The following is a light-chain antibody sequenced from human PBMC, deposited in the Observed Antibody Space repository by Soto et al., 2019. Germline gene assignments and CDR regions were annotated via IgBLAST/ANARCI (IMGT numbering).Light chain of an antibody. V-gene: IGLV1-44*01. Sequence: QSVLTQPPSASGTPGQRVTISCSGSSSNFGSNPVNWYQQLPGTAPKLLIYSNNQRPSGVPDRFSGSKSGTSASLAISGLQSEDEADYYCAAWDDSLSGRVFGGGTQLTVL. CDR1: SSNFGSNP. J-gene: IGLJ3*02. CDR2: SNN. CDR3: AAWDDSLSGRV.